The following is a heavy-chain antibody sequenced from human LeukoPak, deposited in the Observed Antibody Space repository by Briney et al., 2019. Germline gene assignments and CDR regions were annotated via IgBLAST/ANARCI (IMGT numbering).Heavy chain of an antibody. Sequence: SETLSLTCTVSGGSISTYYWSWIRQPPGKGLEWIGYIHYSGSTNYNPSLRSRVTMSLDTSQSHFSLKLSPVTAADTAFYYCARAPGRSYGLYWFDPWGQGTLVTVSS. J-gene: IGHJ5*02. CDR3: ARAPGRSYGLYWFDP. V-gene: IGHV4-59*01. CDR2: IHYSGST. CDR1: GGSISTYY. D-gene: IGHD1-26*01.